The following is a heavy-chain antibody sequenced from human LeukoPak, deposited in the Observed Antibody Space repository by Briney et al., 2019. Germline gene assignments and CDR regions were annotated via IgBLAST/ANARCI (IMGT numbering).Heavy chain of an antibody. Sequence: PGRSLRLSCAASGFTFSSYAMSWVRQAPGKGLEWVSAISGSGRSTYYADSVKGRFTISRDNSKNTLYLQMNSLRAEDTAIYYCAKDQGFGDPPSDYWGQGTLVTVSS. CDR1: GFTFSSYA. V-gene: IGHV3-23*01. CDR3: AKDQGFGDPPSDY. D-gene: IGHD3-10*01. J-gene: IGHJ4*02. CDR2: ISGSGRST.